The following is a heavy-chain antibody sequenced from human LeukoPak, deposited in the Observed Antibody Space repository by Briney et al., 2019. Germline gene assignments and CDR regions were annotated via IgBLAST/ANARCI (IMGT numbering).Heavy chain of an antibody. CDR3: TTEGYTYGHHSFDF. Sequence: PGGSLRLSCAASGFTLSKVWMSWVRQAPGKGLEWVGRIKSKNDGGTTDYAAPAKGRFTISRDDSKNILYVQMNSLQTEDTAVYFCTTEGYTYGHHSFDFWGQGTMVTVSS. V-gene: IGHV3-15*01. D-gene: IGHD5-18*01. J-gene: IGHJ3*01. CDR1: GFTLSKVW. CDR2: IKSKNDGGTT.